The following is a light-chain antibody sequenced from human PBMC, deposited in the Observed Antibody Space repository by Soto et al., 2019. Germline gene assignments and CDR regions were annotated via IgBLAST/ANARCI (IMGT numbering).Light chain of an antibody. CDR2: AAD. J-gene: IGKJ3*01. CDR1: ESISRY. CDR3: QQTYTLPFT. V-gene: IGKV1-39*01. Sequence: DIQMTQSPSSLSASVGDRVTITCRASESISRYLNWYQQKPGKAPELLIYAADTLQTGAPPRFSGRGSGTDFTLTISSLQPEDFATYFCQQTYTLPFTFGPGTNVDIK.